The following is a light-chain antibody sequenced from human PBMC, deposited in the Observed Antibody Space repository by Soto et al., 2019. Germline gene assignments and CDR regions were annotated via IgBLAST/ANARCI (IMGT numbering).Light chain of an antibody. CDR1: QSVSSN. CDR2: GAS. J-gene: IGKJ3*01. Sequence: EIVMTQSPATLSVSPGERATLSCRASQSVSSNLAWYQQKPGQAPRLLIYGASTRATGIPARFSGSGSGTEFTLTISNLQAEDFAFYYCQQYNNWPGTFGPGTKVDIK. CDR3: QQYNNWPGT. V-gene: IGKV3-15*01.